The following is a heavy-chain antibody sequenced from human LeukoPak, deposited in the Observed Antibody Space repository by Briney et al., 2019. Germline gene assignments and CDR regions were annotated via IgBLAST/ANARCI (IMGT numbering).Heavy chain of an antibody. J-gene: IGHJ4*02. Sequence: SETLSLTCTVSGYSISSGYYWGWIRQPPGKGLEWIGSIYHSGSTYYNPSLKSRVTISVDTSKNQFSLKLSSVTAADTAVYYCAREYSSGWYEGNYFDYWGQGTLVTVSS. CDR2: IYHSGST. V-gene: IGHV4-38-2*02. CDR1: GYSISSGYY. D-gene: IGHD6-19*01. CDR3: AREYSSGWYEGNYFDY.